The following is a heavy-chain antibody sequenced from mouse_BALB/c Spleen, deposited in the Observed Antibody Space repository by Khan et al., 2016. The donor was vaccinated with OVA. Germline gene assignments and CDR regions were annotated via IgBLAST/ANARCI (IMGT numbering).Heavy chain of an antibody. CDR2: ISYSGST. CDR3: ARTARIKY. V-gene: IGHV3-2*02. CDR1: GYSITSGYG. D-gene: IGHD1-2*01. Sequence: EVQLQESGPGLVKPSQSLSLTCTVTGYSITSGYGWNWIRQFPGNKLEWMGYISYSGSTNYNPSLKSRISITRAPSKNQFFLQLNSVTTEDTAKYYCARTARIKYWGQGTTLTVSS. J-gene: IGHJ2*01.